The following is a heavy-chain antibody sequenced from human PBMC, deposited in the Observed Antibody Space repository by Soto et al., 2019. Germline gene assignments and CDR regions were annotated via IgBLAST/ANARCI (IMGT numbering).Heavy chain of an antibody. CDR2: ISGSGGST. D-gene: IGHD2-15*01. CDR3: AKDPVNCSGGSCYYYYGMDV. J-gene: IGHJ6*02. V-gene: IGHV3-23*01. Sequence: EVQLLESGGGLVQPGGSLRLSCAASGFTFSSYAMSWVRQAPGKGLEWVSAISGSGGSTYYADSVKGRFTISRDNSKNTLYMQMNSLRADDTAVYYCAKDPVNCSGGSCYYYYGMDVWGQGTTVTVSS. CDR1: GFTFSSYA.